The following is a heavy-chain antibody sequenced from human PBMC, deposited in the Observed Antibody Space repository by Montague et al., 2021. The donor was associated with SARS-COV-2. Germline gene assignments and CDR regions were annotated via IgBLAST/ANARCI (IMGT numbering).Heavy chain of an antibody. CDR1: GGSISSGGYY. D-gene: IGHD3-22*01. Sequence: TLSLTCTVSGGSISSGGYYWSWIRQHPGKGLEWIGYIYYSGSTYYNPSLKRRVTISVDTSKNQFSLKLSSVTAADTAVYYCARVQGITMIVVFIGAFDIWGKGTMVTVSS. CDR3: ARVQGITMIVVFIGAFDI. CDR2: IYYSGST. J-gene: IGHJ3*02. V-gene: IGHV4-31*03.